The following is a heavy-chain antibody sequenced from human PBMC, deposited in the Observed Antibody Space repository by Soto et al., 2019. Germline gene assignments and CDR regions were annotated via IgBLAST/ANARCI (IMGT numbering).Heavy chain of an antibody. J-gene: IGHJ6*02. CDR3: ARVGVYCSGGSCYSGYYYYGMDV. D-gene: IGHD2-15*01. V-gene: IGHV3-30-3*01. CDR1: GFTFSSYA. CDR2: ISYDGSNK. Sequence: QVQLVESGGGVVQPGRSLRLSCAASGFTFSSYAMHWVRQAAGKGLEWVAVISYDGSNKYYADSVKGRFTISRDNSKNTLYLQMNSLRAEDTAVYYCARVGVYCSGGSCYSGYYYYGMDVWGQGTTVTVSS.